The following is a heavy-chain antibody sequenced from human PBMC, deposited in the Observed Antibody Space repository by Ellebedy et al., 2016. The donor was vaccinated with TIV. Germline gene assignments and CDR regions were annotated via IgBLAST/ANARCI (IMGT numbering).Heavy chain of an antibody. V-gene: IGHV1-69*10. CDR1: GGTFSNYA. CDR2: IVPFLGTA. Sequence: AASVKVSCKASGGTFSNYAITWTRQVPGQGLEWVGGIVPFLGTANYAPKFQGSVTITADKSTSTAYMELSSLRSEDTAVYYCARATPGTWSEYFQHWGQGTLVTVSS. D-gene: IGHD6-13*01. J-gene: IGHJ1*01. CDR3: ARATPGTWSEYFQH.